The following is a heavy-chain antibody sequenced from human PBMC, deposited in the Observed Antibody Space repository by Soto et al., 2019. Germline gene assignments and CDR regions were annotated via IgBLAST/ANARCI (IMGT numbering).Heavy chain of an antibody. Sequence: EVQLVESGGGLVQPGRSLRLSCAASGFRFDEYAMHWVRQVPGKGLEWVSGVSWNSGTMGYGDSVKGRFTISRDNDKNSLDLQMNSLRAEDTAMYYCAKGFCSSAKCYTYSYMDVWGKGTTVTVSS. J-gene: IGHJ6*03. V-gene: IGHV3-9*01. CDR2: VSWNSGTM. CDR1: GFRFDEYA. CDR3: AKGFCSSAKCYTYSYMDV. D-gene: IGHD2-2*02.